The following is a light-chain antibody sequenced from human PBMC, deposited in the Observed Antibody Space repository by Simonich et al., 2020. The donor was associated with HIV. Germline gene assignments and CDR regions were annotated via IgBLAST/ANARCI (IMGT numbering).Light chain of an antibody. CDR1: SSDVGGYNY. V-gene: IGLV2-23*02. Sequence: QSALTQPASVSGSPGQSITISCTGTSSDVGGYNYVSWYQPHPGKAPKLMIYDVSKRPSGVSNRFSGSKSGNTASLTISGLQAEDEADYYCCSYAVTSRIFGGGTKLTVL. J-gene: IGLJ2*01. CDR3: CSYAVTSRI. CDR2: DVS.